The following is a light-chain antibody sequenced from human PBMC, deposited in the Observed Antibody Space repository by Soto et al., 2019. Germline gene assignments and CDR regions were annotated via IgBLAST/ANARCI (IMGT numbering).Light chain of an antibody. J-gene: IGKJ1*01. V-gene: IGKV3-20*01. CDR2: DIS. CDR3: QRSDTAKT. CDR1: QNIHNNY. Sequence: ETVLTQSPGTLSLSPGERATLSCRASQNIHNNYLAWYQQKPGQAPRLLIYDISTRATGIPDRFSGSGSGTDFTLTISTLEPEDFAVYYCQRSDTAKTFGQGTKVEIK.